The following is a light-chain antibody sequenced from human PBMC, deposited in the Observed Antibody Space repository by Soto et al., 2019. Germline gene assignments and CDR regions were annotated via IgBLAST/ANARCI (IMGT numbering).Light chain of an antibody. CDR2: DST. J-gene: IGKJ5*01. Sequence: VLTQSPATLSLSPGERATLSCRASQSIHTSLAWYQQKPGQPPRLVVYDSTLRANGVPDRFGGSRSGTEFTLTLHNLEPEDFAVYYCQQRNVWPPITFGQGTRLEI. CDR1: QSIHTS. CDR3: QQRNVWPPIT. V-gene: IGKV3-11*01.